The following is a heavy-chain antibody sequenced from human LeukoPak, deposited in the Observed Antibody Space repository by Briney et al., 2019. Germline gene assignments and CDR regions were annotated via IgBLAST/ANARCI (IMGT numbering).Heavy chain of an antibody. CDR1: GYIFSNFE. Sequence: GASVKVSCKASGYIFSNFEINWVRQATGQGLEWLGWINPNSGGTKYSLRFQGRVTMTRDTSISTAYMELNRLKSDDTAVYYCARDGDYGDYQTPFRYYYMDVWGKGTTVTISS. D-gene: IGHD4-17*01. CDR3: ARDGDYGDYQTPFRYYYMDV. J-gene: IGHJ6*03. V-gene: IGHV1-2*02. CDR2: INPNSGGT.